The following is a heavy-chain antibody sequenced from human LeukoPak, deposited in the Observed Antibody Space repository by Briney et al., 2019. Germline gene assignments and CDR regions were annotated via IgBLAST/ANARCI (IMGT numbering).Heavy chain of an antibody. V-gene: IGHV3-23*01. D-gene: IGHD3-10*01. J-gene: IGHJ4*02. CDR3: AKDYPVGDHY. Sequence: GGSLRLSCAASGFTFSTYAMSWVRQAPGKGLEWVSAMNKDGDNSYYADSVKGRFTISRDNSKNTLYLQMNSLRADDTAVYFCAKDYPVGDHYWGQGTLVTVSS. CDR1: GFTFSTYA. CDR2: MNKDGDNS.